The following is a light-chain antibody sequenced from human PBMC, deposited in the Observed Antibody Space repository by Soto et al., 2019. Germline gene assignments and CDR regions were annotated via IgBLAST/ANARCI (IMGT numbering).Light chain of an antibody. CDR3: QPYQSYWP. V-gene: IGKV1-5*03. Sequence: DIRMTQSPSTLSASVGDRVSITCRASQSISRQLAWYQQKPGKAPNLLIYQASNLETGVPSRFTGSGSGTEFTLTISSLQPDDLVPSYGQPYQSYWPFGQGTKVEVK. CDR1: QSISRQ. CDR2: QAS. J-gene: IGKJ1*01.